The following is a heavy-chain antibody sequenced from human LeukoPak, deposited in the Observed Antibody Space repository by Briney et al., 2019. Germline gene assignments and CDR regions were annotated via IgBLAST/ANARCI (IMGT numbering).Heavy chain of an antibody. Sequence: GGSLRLSCAASGFTFSSYAMSWVRQAPGKGLEWVSAISGSGGSTYYADSVKGRFTISRDNSKNTLYLQMNSLRAEDTAVYYCAKTTGYSSWRSLMYYFDYWGQGTLVTVSS. V-gene: IGHV3-23*01. D-gene: IGHD6-13*01. CDR1: GFTFSSYA. CDR3: AKTTGYSSWRSLMYYFDY. CDR2: ISGSGGST. J-gene: IGHJ4*02.